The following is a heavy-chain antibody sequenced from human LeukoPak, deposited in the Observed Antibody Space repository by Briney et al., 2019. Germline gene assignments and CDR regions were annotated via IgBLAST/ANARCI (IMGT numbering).Heavy chain of an antibody. CDR2: IHAGESK. Sequence: GGSLRLSCAASGFTLSSNFMAWVRQAPGRGLEWVSGIHAGESKSTVDSEKGRFTISKDDCRNTFYLQMNSLRAEGAAVYYCAVRVTKGSWSGFDRWGQGTMVSVSS. CDR1: GFTLSSNF. J-gene: IGHJ3*02. V-gene: IGHV3-66*01. D-gene: IGHD3-3*01. CDR3: AVRVTKGSWSGFDR.